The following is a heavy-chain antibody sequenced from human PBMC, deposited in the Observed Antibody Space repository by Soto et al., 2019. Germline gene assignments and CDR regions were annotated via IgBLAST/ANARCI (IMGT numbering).Heavy chain of an antibody. CDR2: IYYSGST. J-gene: IGHJ4*02. D-gene: IGHD3-22*01. Sequence: SETLSLTCTVSGGSISSGGYYWSWIRQHPGKGLEWIGYIYYSGSTYYNPSLESRVTISVDTSKNQFSLKLSSVTAADTAAYYCARARENYDSSGYCFDYWGQGTLVTVSS. V-gene: IGHV4-31*03. CDR1: GGSISSGGYY. CDR3: ARARENYDSSGYCFDY.